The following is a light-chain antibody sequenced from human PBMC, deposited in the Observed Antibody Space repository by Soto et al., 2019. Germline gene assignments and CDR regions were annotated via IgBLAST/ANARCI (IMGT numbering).Light chain of an antibody. CDR3: QVWDNTSDHVV. V-gene: IGLV3-21*04. CDR1: HIGSKS. J-gene: IGLJ2*01. CDR2: YDS. Sequence: SYELTQPPSVSVAPGKTARITWGGNHIGSKSVHWYQQKPGQAPVLVIYYDSDRPSGIPERFSGSNSGNTATLTISRVEAGDEADYYCQVWDNTSDHVVFGGGTKLTVL.